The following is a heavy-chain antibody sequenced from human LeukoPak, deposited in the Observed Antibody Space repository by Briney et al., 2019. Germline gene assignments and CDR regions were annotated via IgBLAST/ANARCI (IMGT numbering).Heavy chain of an antibody. D-gene: IGHD6-13*01. V-gene: IGHV3-23*01. CDR3: AKDGAPYSNLMFDY. J-gene: IGHJ4*02. Sequence: GGSPRLSCAASGFTLSSYVMSWVRQAPGKGLEWVSAISGSGGSTYYADSVKGRFTISRDNSKNTLYLQMNSLRAEDTAVYYCAKDGAPYSNLMFDYWGQGTLVTVSS. CDR2: ISGSGGST. CDR1: GFTLSSYV.